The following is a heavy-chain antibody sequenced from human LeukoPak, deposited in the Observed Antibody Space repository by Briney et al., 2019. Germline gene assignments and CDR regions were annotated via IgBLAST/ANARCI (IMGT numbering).Heavy chain of an antibody. J-gene: IGHJ6*03. CDR3: ARDRLAMVRGVSTYYYYHYMDV. CDR2: IKQDGSEK. Sequence: GGSLRLSCAASGFTFSSYWMSWVRQAPGKGLEWVANIKQDGSEKYYVDSVKGRFTISRDNAKNSLYLQMNSLRAEDTAVYYCARDRLAMVRGVSTYYYYHYMDVWGKGTTVTVSS. CDR1: GFTFSSYW. D-gene: IGHD3-10*01. V-gene: IGHV3-7*01.